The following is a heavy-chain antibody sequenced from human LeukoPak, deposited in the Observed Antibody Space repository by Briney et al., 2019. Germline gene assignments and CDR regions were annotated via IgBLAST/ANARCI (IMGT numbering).Heavy chain of an antibody. CDR2: IYHSGST. J-gene: IGHJ5*02. Sequence: SETLSLTCTVSGYSISSGYYWGWIRQPPGKGLEWIGSIYHSGSTNYNPSLKSRVTISVDTSKNQFSLKLSSVTAADTAVYYCARGHIAAAEYNWFDPWGQGTLVTVSS. D-gene: IGHD6-13*01. V-gene: IGHV4-38-2*02. CDR3: ARGHIAAAEYNWFDP. CDR1: GYSISSGYY.